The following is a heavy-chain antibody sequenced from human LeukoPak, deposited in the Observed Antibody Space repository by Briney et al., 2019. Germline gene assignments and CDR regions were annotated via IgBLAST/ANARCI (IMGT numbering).Heavy chain of an antibody. J-gene: IGHJ4*02. CDR1: AFTFSIYP. Sequence: PGRSLRLSCAASAFTFSIYPMHCVRQAPGKGLEWVALISYDGSNKYYADSVKGRFAISRDNSKNTLYLQMNSLRAEDTAVYYCAKDYVWGSYRQTGANYFDYWGQGTLVTVSS. CDR3: AKDYVWGSYRQTGANYFDY. CDR2: ISYDGSNK. V-gene: IGHV3-30*09. D-gene: IGHD3-16*02.